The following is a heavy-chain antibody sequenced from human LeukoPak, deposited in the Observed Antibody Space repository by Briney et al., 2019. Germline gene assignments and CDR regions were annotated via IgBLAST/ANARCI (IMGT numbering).Heavy chain of an antibody. CDR1: GVSISSYY. CDR3: ARHIPGYNSGWDTAGFDY. CDR2: IYYSGST. V-gene: IGHV4-59*08. J-gene: IGHJ4*02. D-gene: IGHD6-19*01. Sequence: SETLSLTCTVSGVSISSYYWSWLRQPPGKGLEWLGYIYYSGSTNYNPSLKSRVTISVDTSKNQFSLKLSSVTAAGTAVYYCARHIPGYNSGWDTAGFDYWGQGTLVTVSS.